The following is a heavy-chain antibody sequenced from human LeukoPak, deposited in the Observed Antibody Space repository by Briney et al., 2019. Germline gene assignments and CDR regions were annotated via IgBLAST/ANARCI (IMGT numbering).Heavy chain of an antibody. Sequence: GGSLRLSCAASGFIVSSYYMSWVRQAPGKGLEWVSVIYSGGNTNYADSVKGRFTISRDNSKNTLYLQMNSLRAEDTAVYYCATSGTYRFDYWGQGTLVTVSS. CDR3: ATSGTYRFDY. J-gene: IGHJ4*02. V-gene: IGHV3-53*01. CDR2: IYSGGNT. D-gene: IGHD1-26*01. CDR1: GFIVSSYY.